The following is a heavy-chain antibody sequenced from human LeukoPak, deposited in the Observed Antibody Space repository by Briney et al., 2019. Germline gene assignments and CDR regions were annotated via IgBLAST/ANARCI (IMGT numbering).Heavy chain of an antibody. V-gene: IGHV3-23*01. CDR2: ITGNGGTT. Sequence: PGGSLRLSCAASGFTFNNYAMTWVRQAPGKGLEWVSGITGNGGTTDYADSVKGRFTISRDNSKNTLYLQMNSLRAEDSAVYYCAKAYGDYDYWGQGTLVTVSS. J-gene: IGHJ4*02. CDR1: GFTFNNYA. D-gene: IGHD4-17*01. CDR3: AKAYGDYDY.